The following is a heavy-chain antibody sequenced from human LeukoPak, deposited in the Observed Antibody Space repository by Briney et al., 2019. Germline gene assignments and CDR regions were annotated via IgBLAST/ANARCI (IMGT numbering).Heavy chain of an antibody. CDR2: INSDGSST. V-gene: IGHV3-74*01. J-gene: IGHJ4*02. CDR3: AREIRNQNDY. Sequence: GGSLRLSCAASGFTFSSYWMHWVRQAPGKGLVWVSRINSDGSSTSYADSVKGRFTISRDNTKNTLYLQMTSLRAEDSAVYYCAREIRNQNDYWGQGTLVTVSS. CDR1: GFTFSSYW. D-gene: IGHD1-14*01.